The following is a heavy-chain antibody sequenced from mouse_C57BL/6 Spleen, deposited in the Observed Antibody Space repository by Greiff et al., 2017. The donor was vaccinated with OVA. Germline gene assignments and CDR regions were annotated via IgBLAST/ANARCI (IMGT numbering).Heavy chain of an antibody. J-gene: IGHJ4*01. CDR3: ARVYYAMDY. V-gene: IGHV1-64*01. CDR2: IHPNSGST. Sequence: QVQLQQPGAELVKPGASVKMSCKASGYTFTSYWITCVKQRPGQGLEWIGMIHPNSGSTNYNEKFKSKATLTVDKSSSTAYMQLSSLTSEDSAVYYCARVYYAMDYWGQGTSVTVSS. CDR1: GYTFTSYW.